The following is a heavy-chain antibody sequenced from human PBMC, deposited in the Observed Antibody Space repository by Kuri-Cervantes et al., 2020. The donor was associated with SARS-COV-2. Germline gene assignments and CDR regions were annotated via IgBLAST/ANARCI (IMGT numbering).Heavy chain of an antibody. CDR1: GFTFSSYG. D-gene: IGHD3-3*01. Sequence: GGSLRLSCAASGFTFSSYGMHWVRQAPGKGLEWVASIEQDGSEKYYVDSVKGRFTISRDNAKNSLYLQMNSLRAEDTAVYYCARARLEWLPDAFDIWGQGTMVTVSS. CDR3: ARARLEWLPDAFDI. CDR2: IEQDGSEK. V-gene: IGHV3-7*01. J-gene: IGHJ3*02.